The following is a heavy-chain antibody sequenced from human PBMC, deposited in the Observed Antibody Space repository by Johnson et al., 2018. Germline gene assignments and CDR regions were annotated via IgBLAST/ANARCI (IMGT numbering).Heavy chain of an antibody. CDR2: IKSKTDGGTT. CDR1: GFTFSNAW. CDR3: TTDGGYCSGGSCPDDAFDI. J-gene: IGHJ3*02. V-gene: IGHV3-15*07. D-gene: IGHD2-15*01. Sequence: EQLGQSGGGLVKPGGSLRLSCAASGFTFSNAWMNWVRQAPGKGLEWVGRIKSKTDGGTTDYAEPVKGRFTIPRDDSKNTLYLQMNSLKTEDTAVYYCTTDGGYCSGGSCPDDAFDIWGQGTMVTVSS.